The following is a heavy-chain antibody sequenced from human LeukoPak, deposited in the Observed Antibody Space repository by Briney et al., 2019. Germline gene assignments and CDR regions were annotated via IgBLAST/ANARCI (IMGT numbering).Heavy chain of an antibody. D-gene: IGHD3-10*01. CDR3: ARDSISKFGEADY. J-gene: IGHJ4*02. CDR1: GGTFSSYA. Sequence: ASVKVSCKASGGTFSSYAISWVRQAPGQGLEWMGRIIPILGIANYAQKFQGRVTITADRSTSTAYMELSSLRSEDTAVYYCARDSISKFGEADYWGQGTLVTVSS. CDR2: IIPILGIA. V-gene: IGHV1-69*04.